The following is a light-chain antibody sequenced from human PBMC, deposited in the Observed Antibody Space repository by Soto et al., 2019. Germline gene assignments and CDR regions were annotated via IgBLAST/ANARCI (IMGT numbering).Light chain of an antibody. V-gene: IGKV3-20*01. CDR1: QSVGSNY. J-gene: IGKJ4*01. Sequence: EVVLPQSQATLSLSPGERATLSCRASQSVGSNYLAWYQQKPGQTPRLLIYAASSRATGIPDTFSGGGSGTDFTLTISRLEPEDFAVYYCQHYGSPLTFGGGTKVDIK. CDR3: QHYGSPLT. CDR2: AAS.